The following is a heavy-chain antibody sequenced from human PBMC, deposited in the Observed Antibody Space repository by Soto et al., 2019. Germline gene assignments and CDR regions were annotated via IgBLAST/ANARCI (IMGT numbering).Heavy chain of an antibody. CDR3: ARWGTTGGLDV. CDR2: TSYDGRDK. Sequence: QVQLVESGGGVVQPGTSLRVSCVGSGFTFRSYVIHWVRQAPGKGLEWVALTSYDGRDKYYDDSVRGRFTISRDKSRNTVDLQMDSLSIEDTALYYCARWGTTGGLDVWGQGTLVSVSS. CDR1: GFTFRSYV. J-gene: IGHJ1*01. V-gene: IGHV3-30*19. D-gene: IGHD3-16*01.